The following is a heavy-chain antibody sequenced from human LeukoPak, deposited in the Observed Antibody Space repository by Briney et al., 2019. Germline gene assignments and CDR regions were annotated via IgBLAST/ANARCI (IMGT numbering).Heavy chain of an antibody. D-gene: IGHD4-17*01. CDR1: GFTVTSSY. Sequence: PGGSLRLSCAASGFTVTSSYMTWVRQAPGKGLEWVSVISSGGTTYYAASVKGRFTISRDNSKNTLYLQMNILRAEDTAVYYCARSPYADHFDYWGQGTLVTVSS. V-gene: IGHV3-53*01. J-gene: IGHJ4*02. CDR3: ARSPYADHFDY. CDR2: ISSGGTT.